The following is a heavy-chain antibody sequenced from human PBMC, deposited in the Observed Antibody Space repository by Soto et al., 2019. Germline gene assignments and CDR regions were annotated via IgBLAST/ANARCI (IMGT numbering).Heavy chain of an antibody. CDR3: AAGISSIAARPSYFDY. CDR2: ISGSGGST. D-gene: IGHD6-6*01. J-gene: IGHJ4*02. Sequence: GGSLRLSCAASGFTFSSYAMSWVRQAPGKGLEWVSAISGSGGSTYYADSVKGRFTISRDNSKNTLYLQMNSLRAEDTAVYYCAAGISSIAARPSYFDYWGQGTLVTVSS. CDR1: GFTFSSYA. V-gene: IGHV3-23*01.